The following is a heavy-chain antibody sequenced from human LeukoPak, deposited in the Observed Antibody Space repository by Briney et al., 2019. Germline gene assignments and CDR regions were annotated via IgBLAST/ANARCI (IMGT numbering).Heavy chain of an antibody. J-gene: IGHJ3*02. V-gene: IGHV3-74*01. CDR2: INSDGSTT. CDR3: SRDTADDAFDI. CDR1: GFTFSSYW. Sequence: HPGGSLRLSCAASGFTFSSYWMHWVRQAPGKGLVWVSRINSDGSTTSYADSVKGRFTIFRDNAKNTLYLQMNSLRAEDTAVYYCSRDTADDAFDIWGQGTMVTVSS.